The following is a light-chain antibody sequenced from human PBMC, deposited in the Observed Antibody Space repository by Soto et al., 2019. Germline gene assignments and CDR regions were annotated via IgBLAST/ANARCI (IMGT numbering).Light chain of an antibody. V-gene: IGKV3-11*01. J-gene: IGKJ3*01. CDR3: QQRSNWL. CDR1: QDISRY. Sequence: ETVLTQSPATLSLSPGERATLSCRASQDISRYLAWYQQKPGQAPRLLIYDASNRATAIPARFSGSGSGTDFTLTISNLEPEDFAVYYCQQRSNWLFGPRTKVDIK. CDR2: DAS.